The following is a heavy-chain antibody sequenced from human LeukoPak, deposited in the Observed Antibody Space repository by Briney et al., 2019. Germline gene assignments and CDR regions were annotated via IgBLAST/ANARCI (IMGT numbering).Heavy chain of an antibody. CDR2: ISYDGSNK. CDR3: ARGLNSGFDY. J-gene: IGHJ4*02. D-gene: IGHD2/OR15-2a*01. V-gene: IGHV3-30*04. CDR1: GFTFSSYA. Sequence: GGSLRLSCAASGFTFSSYAMHWVRQAPGKGLEWVAVISYDGSNKYYADSVKGRFTISRDNSKNTLYLHMNSLRAEDTAVYYCARGLNSGFDYWDQVTLVTVA.